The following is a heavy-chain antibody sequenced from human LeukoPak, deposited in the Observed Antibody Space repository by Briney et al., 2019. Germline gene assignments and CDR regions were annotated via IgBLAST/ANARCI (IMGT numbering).Heavy chain of an antibody. Sequence: ETLSLTCTVSGGSISSSSYYWGWIRQPPGKGLEWVSGIRGSGDITYYADSVKGRFTISRDNFKNTLYLQMNSLRAEDTAVYYCAKTRIVCTSVSCPGGGFDYWGHGTLVTVSS. CDR3: AKTRIVCTSVSCPGGGFDY. J-gene: IGHJ4*01. D-gene: IGHD2-2*01. CDR2: IRGSGDIT. CDR1: GGSISSSSYY. V-gene: IGHV3-23*01.